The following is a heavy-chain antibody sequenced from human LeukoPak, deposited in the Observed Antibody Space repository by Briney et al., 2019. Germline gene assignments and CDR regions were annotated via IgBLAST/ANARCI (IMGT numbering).Heavy chain of an antibody. CDR3: ARGIYDTDSLGLYFDH. CDR1: GFTFSSYS. Sequence: GGSLRLSCAASGFTFSSYSMNWVRQAPGKGLEWVSYISSSSSTIYYADSVKGRFTISRDNAKNSLYLQMNSLRAEDTAVYYCARGIYDTDSLGLYFDHWGQGTLVTVSS. J-gene: IGHJ1*01. CDR2: ISSSSSTI. D-gene: IGHD3-16*01. V-gene: IGHV3-48*01.